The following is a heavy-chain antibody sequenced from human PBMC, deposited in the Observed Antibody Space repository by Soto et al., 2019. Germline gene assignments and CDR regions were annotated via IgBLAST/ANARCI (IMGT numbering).Heavy chain of an antibody. J-gene: IGHJ4*02. V-gene: IGHV2-5*02. Sequence: QITLKESGPTLVKPTQTLTLTCTFAVFSLSTSGVGVGWIRQPPGKALEWLALIYWDDDKRYSPSLKSRLTITKDTSKNQAVLTLTNMDPVDTATYYCAPSPCYDSSGEFDYWGQGTLGTVSS. CDR2: IYWDDDK. D-gene: IGHD3-22*01. CDR1: VFSLSTSGVG. CDR3: APSPCYDSSGEFDY.